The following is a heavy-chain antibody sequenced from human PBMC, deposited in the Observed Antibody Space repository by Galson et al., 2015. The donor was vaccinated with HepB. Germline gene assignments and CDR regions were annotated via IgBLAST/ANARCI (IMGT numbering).Heavy chain of an antibody. J-gene: IGHJ5*02. CDR3: ARDLVKFLAAYELGPFDP. CDR1: GFTFSHYS. D-gene: IGHD7-27*01. CDR2: ISSDGVKI. Sequence: SLRLSCATSGFTFSHYSMHWLRQTPGRGPEWLTLISSDGVKISXXDSVXGRFTVSIDNSTGTLFLHMSSLRVEDTAVYFCARDLVKFLAAYELGPFDPWGQGSPVTVSS. V-gene: IGHV3-30*03.